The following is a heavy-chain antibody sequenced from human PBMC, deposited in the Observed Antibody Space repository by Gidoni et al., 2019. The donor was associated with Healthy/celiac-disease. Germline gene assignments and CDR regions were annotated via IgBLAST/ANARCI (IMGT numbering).Heavy chain of an antibody. CDR3: ARQTEITDFDY. CDR2: IYYSGST. CDR1: GGSISSYY. V-gene: IGHV4-59*08. Sequence: QVQLQESGPGLVKPSENLSLTCTVAGGSISSYYWSWIRQPPGKGLEWIGYIYYSGSTNYNPSLKSRVTISVDTSKTQFSLKLSSVTAADTAVYYCARQTEITDFDYWGQGTLVTVSS. D-gene: IGHD3-10*01. J-gene: IGHJ4*02.